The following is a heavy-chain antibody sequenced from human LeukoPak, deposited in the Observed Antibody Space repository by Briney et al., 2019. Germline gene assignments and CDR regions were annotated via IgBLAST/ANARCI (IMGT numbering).Heavy chain of an antibody. Sequence: GGSLRLSCAASGFTFSNAWMSWVRQAPGKGLEWVGRIRSKTDGGTTDYAAPVKGRFTISRDDSKNTLYVQINSLKTEDTGVYYCVGQLWLPFLSSQFDPWGQGTLVTVSS. CDR1: GFTFSNAW. J-gene: IGHJ5*02. D-gene: IGHD5-18*01. CDR3: VGQLWLPFLSSQFDP. V-gene: IGHV3-15*01. CDR2: IRSKTDGGTT.